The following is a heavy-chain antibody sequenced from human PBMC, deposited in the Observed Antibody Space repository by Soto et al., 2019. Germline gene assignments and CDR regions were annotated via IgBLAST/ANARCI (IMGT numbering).Heavy chain of an antibody. CDR3: ARESPGGVVGVPAAIPGGWFDP. Sequence: QVQLVQSGAEVKKPGASVKGSCKASGYTFTSYAMHWVRQAPGQRLEWMGWINAGNGNTKYSQKFQGRVPITRDTSASTAYIELSSLRSDDTAVYYCARESPGGVVGVPAAIPGGWFDPWGQGTLVTVSS. J-gene: IGHJ5*02. CDR1: GYTFTSYA. V-gene: IGHV1-3*01. CDR2: INAGNGNT. D-gene: IGHD2-2*02.